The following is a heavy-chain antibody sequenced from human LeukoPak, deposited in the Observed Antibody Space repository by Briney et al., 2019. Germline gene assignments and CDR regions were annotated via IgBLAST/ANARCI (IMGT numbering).Heavy chain of an antibody. Sequence: SETLSLTCSVSGGSISSYYWSWVRQTPRKGLEGIGYIYYIRSSAHHPSLIRLPTISVHTSNNPFSLNLSSLTAADTAVYYCARAEWSGLNHRFNLWGPGTMVTVSS. D-gene: IGHD3-3*01. V-gene: IGHV4-59*01. CDR2: IYYIRSS. CDR1: GGSISSYY. J-gene: IGHJ3*01. CDR3: ARAEWSGLNHRFNL.